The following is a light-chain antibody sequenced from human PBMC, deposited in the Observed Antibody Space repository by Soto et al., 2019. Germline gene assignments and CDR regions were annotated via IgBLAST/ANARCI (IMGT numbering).Light chain of an antibody. Sequence: DIVMTQSPDSLAVSLGERATINCKSSQSVLYSSNSKNYLAWYQQRPGQPPKLLIYWASTRESGVPDRFSGSGSGTDVTLTIISLQAEDVVVYYCQQYESTPPTFGQGTKLKIK. CDR2: WAS. V-gene: IGKV4-1*01. J-gene: IGKJ2*01. CDR1: QSVLYSSNSKNY. CDR3: QQYESTPPT.